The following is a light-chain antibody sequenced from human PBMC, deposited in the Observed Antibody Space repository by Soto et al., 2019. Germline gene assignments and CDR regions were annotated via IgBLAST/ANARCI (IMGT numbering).Light chain of an antibody. CDR3: CSYAGNRNFWV. V-gene: IGLV1-40*01. CDR1: NSNLGAGYD. Sequence: QSVLTQPPSVSGAPGQRVTISCTGNNSNLGAGYDVHWYQQLPGAAPKLVIFGNRNRPSGVPERFSGSKSGTTASLTVSGLQAEDEANYFCCSYAGNRNFWVFGGGTKLTVL. CDR2: GNR. J-gene: IGLJ3*02.